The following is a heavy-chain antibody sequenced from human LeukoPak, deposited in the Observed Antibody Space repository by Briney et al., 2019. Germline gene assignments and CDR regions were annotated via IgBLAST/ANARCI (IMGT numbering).Heavy chain of an antibody. J-gene: IGHJ4*02. V-gene: IGHV4-30-2*01. Sequence: SQTLSLTCAVSGGSIRSAGYSWNWIRQPPGKGLEWIGYSYESGTTYYNPSLETRVSISVDRSKNQFSLRLTSVTAADTAVYFCVSQYCDGVNCYPYFDSWGQGTLVTVSS. CDR2: SYESGTT. D-gene: IGHD2-15*01. CDR3: VSQYCDGVNCYPYFDS. CDR1: GGSIRSAGYS.